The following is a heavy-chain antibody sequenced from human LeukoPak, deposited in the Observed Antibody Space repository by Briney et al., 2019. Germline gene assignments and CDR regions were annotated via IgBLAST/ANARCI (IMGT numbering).Heavy chain of an antibody. V-gene: IGHV4-4*02. CDR1: GDSIINNNW. CDR2: IHHSGTT. CDR3: ARDHYTANWYFDY. D-gene: IGHD3-3*01. Sequence: SETLSLTCAVSGDSIINNNWWSWVRQPPGKGLEWIGEIHHSGTTNYNPSLKSRVTISVDKSKNQFYLKLSSVTAAVTAVYYCARDHYTANWYFDYWGQGTLVTVSS. J-gene: IGHJ4*02.